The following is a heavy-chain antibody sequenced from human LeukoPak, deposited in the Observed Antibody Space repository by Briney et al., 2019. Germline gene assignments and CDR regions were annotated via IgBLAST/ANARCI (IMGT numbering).Heavy chain of an antibody. J-gene: IGHJ6*02. Sequence: GGSLRLSCAASGFTFSSYGMHWVRQAPGKGLEWVAVISYDGSNKYYADSVKGRFTISRDNSKNTLYLQMNSLRAEDTAVYYCAKDSSSSWYYYYGMDVWGQGTTVTVSS. D-gene: IGHD6-13*01. CDR3: AKDSSSSWYYYYGMDV. CDR2: ISYDGSNK. V-gene: IGHV3-30*18. CDR1: GFTFSSYG.